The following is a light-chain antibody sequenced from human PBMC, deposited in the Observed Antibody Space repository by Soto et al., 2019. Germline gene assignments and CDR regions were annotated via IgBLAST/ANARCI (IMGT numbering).Light chain of an antibody. CDR1: QSVSSN. Sequence: EIVMTQSPATLSVSQGERATLSCRASQSVSSNLAWYQQKPGQAPRLLIYGASTRVTGIPARFSGSGSGTEFTLNISSLQSEDFAVYYCQQYNNWPPMYTFGQGTKLEIK. CDR3: QQYNNWPPMYT. V-gene: IGKV3-15*01. CDR2: GAS. J-gene: IGKJ2*01.